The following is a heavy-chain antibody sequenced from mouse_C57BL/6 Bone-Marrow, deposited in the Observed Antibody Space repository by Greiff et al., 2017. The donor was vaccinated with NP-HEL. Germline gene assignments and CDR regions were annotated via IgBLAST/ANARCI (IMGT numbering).Heavy chain of an antibody. V-gene: IGHV1-81*01. Sequence: QVQLKESGAELARPGASVKLSCKASGYTFTSYGISWVKQRTGQGLEWIGEIYPRSGNTYYNEKFKGKATLTADKSSSTAYMELRSLTSEDSAVYFCARSSYGSSPHYYAMDYWGQGTSVTVSS. J-gene: IGHJ4*01. CDR3: ARSSYGSSPHYYAMDY. CDR2: IYPRSGNT. CDR1: GYTFTSYG. D-gene: IGHD1-1*01.